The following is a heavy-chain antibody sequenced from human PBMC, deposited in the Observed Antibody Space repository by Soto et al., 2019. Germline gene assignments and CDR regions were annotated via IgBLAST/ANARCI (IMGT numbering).Heavy chain of an antibody. CDR2: ISAYNGNT. J-gene: IGHJ4*02. Sequence: ASVKVSCKASGYTFTSYGISWVRQAPGQGLEWMGWISAYNGNTNYAQKLQGRVTITGDTSASTAYMELSSLRSEDTAVYYCAIDSGGWSGSFDYWGQGTLVTVSS. D-gene: IGHD6-19*01. V-gene: IGHV1-18*01. CDR3: AIDSGGWSGSFDY. CDR1: GYTFTSYG.